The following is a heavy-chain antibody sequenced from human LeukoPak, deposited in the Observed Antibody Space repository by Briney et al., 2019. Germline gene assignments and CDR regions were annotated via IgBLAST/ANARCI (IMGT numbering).Heavy chain of an antibody. CDR3: AGGALRYYFDY. CDR2: IYTGGSK. D-gene: IGHD2-21*01. CDR1: GFTVNSNY. Sequence: PGGSLRLSCAASGFTVNSNYMSWVRQAPGKGLEWVSVIYTGGSKFFAYSVKGRLTISRDSSKNTLYLHRDSRRDEDTAVYHCAGGALRYYFDYWGQGTLVTVSS. J-gene: IGHJ4*02. V-gene: IGHV3-66*01.